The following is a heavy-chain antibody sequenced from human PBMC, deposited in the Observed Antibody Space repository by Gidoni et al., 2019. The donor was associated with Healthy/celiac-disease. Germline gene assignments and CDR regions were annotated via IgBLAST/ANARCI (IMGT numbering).Heavy chain of an antibody. CDR1: GFTFSSYG. V-gene: IGHV3-23*01. D-gene: IGHD3-10*01. CDR2: ISGSGGST. Sequence: EVQLLESGGGLVQPGGSLRLSCAASGFTFSSYGMSWVRQAPGKGLEWVSAISGSGGSTYYADSVKGRFTISRDNSKNTLYLQMNSLRAEDTAVYYCAAMVRGVPDGWFDPWGQGTLVTVSS. J-gene: IGHJ5*02. CDR3: AAMVRGVPDGWFDP.